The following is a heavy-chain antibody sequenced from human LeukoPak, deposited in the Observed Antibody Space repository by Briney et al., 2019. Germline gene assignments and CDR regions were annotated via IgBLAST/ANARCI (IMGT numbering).Heavy chain of an antibody. J-gene: IGHJ4*02. Sequence: GGSLRLSCAASGFTFSSYGMSWVRQAPGKGLEWVGRIKSKTDGGTTDYAAPVKGRFTISRDDSKNTLYLQMNSLKTEDTAVYYCTTDALNSGSYAFDYWGQGTLVTVSS. CDR1: GFTFSSYG. CDR2: IKSKTDGGTT. D-gene: IGHD1-26*01. V-gene: IGHV3-15*01. CDR3: TTDALNSGSYAFDY.